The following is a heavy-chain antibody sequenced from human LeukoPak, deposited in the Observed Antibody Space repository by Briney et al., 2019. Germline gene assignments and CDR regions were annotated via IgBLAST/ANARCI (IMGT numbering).Heavy chain of an antibody. Sequence: GESLKISFWGSGYIFTDXXXXXGRQMPGKGLXXXXXXYPDDSDTSYTPSFQGPVTFSADKSINTAYVQWRSLKASDTAMYYCARRADYYGSGKYGLDVWGQGTTVTVSS. CDR3: ARRADYYGSGKYGLDV. V-gene: IGHV5-51*01. D-gene: IGHD3-10*01. J-gene: IGHJ6*02. CDR1: GYIFTDXX. CDR2: XYPDDSDT.